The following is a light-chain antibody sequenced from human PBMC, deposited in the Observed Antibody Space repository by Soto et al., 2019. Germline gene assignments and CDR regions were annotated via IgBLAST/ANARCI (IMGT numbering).Light chain of an antibody. CDR3: QEYDNWPPVT. V-gene: IGKV3-15*01. J-gene: IGKJ4*01. Sequence: EKVMTQSPATLSVSPGERATLSCRASQSVSSNLAWFQQKPGQAPRLLIYGASTRATGIPDRFSGSGSGTEFTLTITSLQSEDFAVYYCQEYDNWPPVTFGGGTKVEIK. CDR1: QSVSSN. CDR2: GAS.